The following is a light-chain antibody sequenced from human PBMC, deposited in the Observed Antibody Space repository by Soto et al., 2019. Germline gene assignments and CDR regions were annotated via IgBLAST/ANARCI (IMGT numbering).Light chain of an antibody. CDR3: QHYGASPGV. V-gene: IGKV3-20*01. Sequence: EIVLTQSPGTLSLSPGERATLSCRASQSVTNSYLAWYQQKPGQAPRLLIFGASSRATDIPDRFSGSGSGTDFTLTISRLESEDFAVYYCQHYGASPGVFGPGTKVDIK. CDR2: GAS. J-gene: IGKJ3*01. CDR1: QSVTNSY.